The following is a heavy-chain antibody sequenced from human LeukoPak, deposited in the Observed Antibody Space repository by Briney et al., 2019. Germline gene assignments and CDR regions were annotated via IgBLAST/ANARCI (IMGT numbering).Heavy chain of an antibody. CDR1: GFAFSSYA. CDR3: AKAKYCSAGTCYFDY. Sequence: GGSLRLSCAASGFAFSSYAMSWVRQAPGKGLEWVSTISSSGDSTYYADSVKGRFTISRDNSKNTLYLQMSSLKAEDTAVYYCAKAKYCSAGTCYFDYWGQGTLVTVSS. D-gene: IGHD2-15*01. J-gene: IGHJ4*02. V-gene: IGHV3-23*01. CDR2: ISSSGDST.